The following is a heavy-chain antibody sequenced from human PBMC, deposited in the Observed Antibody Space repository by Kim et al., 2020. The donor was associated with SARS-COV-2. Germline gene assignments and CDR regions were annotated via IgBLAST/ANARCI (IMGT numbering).Heavy chain of an antibody. Sequence: GGSLRLSCAGTGFTFNGYGMSWVRQAPGKGLELVSSISGSGISSYYADSMKDQFSISRDNSKNTVYLQMRSLRVEDTAIYYCAKSVSGASGTYFTAHYDSWGKGTLVTVSS. CDR2: ISGSGISS. CDR3: AKSVSGASGTYFTAHYDS. CDR1: GFTFNGYG. J-gene: IGHJ4*02. V-gene: IGHV3-23*01. D-gene: IGHD3-10*01.